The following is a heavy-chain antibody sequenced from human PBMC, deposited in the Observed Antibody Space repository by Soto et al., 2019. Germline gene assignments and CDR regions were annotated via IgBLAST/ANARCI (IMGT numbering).Heavy chain of an antibody. J-gene: IGHJ6*03. V-gene: IGHV3-23*01. D-gene: IGHD1-1*01. CDR3: AKEGYRPPYYYYYMDV. CDR2: ISGSGGST. CDR1: GFTFSSYA. Sequence: GGSLRLSCAASGFTFSSYAMSWVRQAPGKGLEWVSAISGSGGSTYYADSVKGRFTISRDNSKNTLYLQMNCLRAEDTAVYYCAKEGYRPPYYYYYMDVWGKGTTVTVSS.